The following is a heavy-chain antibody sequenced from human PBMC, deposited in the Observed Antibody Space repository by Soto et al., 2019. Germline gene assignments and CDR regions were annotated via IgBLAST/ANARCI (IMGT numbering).Heavy chain of an antibody. D-gene: IGHD3-10*01. CDR3: ARSTRIPGSGPFDY. J-gene: IGHJ4*02. V-gene: IGHV4-39*01. Sequence: SEALSLTCTVSGGSISSSSYYWGWIRQPPGKGLEWIGSIYYSGSTYYNPSLKSRVTISVDTSKNQFSLKLSSVTTADTAVYYCARSTRIPGSGPFDYWGQGTLVTVSS. CDR1: GGSISSSSYY. CDR2: IYYSGST.